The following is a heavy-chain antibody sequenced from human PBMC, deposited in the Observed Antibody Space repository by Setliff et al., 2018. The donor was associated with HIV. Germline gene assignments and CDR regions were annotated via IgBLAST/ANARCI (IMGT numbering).Heavy chain of an antibody. CDR2: IYYTGST. Sequence: PSETLSLTCTVSGASISNYFWSWIRQPPGKGLEWIGYIYYTGSTNYNRYLKSRVTMSVDTSKNQLSLNLTSVTAADTAVYYCARDRSSGSSNWFDPWGQGTLVTVSS. D-gene: IGHD3-22*01. CDR1: GASISNYF. V-gene: IGHV4-59*01. CDR3: ARDRSSGSSNWFDP. J-gene: IGHJ5*02.